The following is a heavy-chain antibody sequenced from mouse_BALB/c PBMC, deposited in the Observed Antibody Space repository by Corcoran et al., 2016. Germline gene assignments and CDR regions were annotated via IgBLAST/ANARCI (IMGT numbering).Heavy chain of an antibody. CDR2: INPYNDGT. Sequence: EVQLQQSGPELVKPGASVKMSCKASGYTFTSYVMHWVKQKPGQGLEWIGYINPYNDGTKYNEKFKGKATLTSDKSSSTAYMELSSLTSEDSAVYYCARSSESYGSSAWFAYWCQGTLVTVSA. V-gene: IGHV1S136*01. D-gene: IGHD1-1*01. J-gene: IGHJ3*01. CDR1: GYTFTSYV. CDR3: ARSSESYGSSAWFAY.